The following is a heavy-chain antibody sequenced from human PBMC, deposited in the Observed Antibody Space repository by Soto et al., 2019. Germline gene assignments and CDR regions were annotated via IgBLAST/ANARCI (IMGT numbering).Heavy chain of an antibody. CDR1: GYNFTAFS. CDR3: ARSRGNSRLFYFDF. Sequence: ASVKVSCKASGYNFTAFSLHWLRQAPGQRLEWMGWSNAANGDTTYSHKFQARVTITTDKSARTDFMELSSLTSEDTAVYYCARSRGNSRLFYFDFWRQRTLVTVSS. J-gene: IGHJ4*02. CDR2: SNAANGDT. V-gene: IGHV1-3*01. D-gene: IGHD4-4*01.